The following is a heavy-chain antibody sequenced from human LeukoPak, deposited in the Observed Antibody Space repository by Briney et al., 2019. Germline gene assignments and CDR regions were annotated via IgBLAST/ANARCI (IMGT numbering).Heavy chain of an antibody. V-gene: IGHV1-69*13. CDR1: GYTFTSYG. CDR3: ARSPVFDFWSGYYYYYMDV. Sequence: GASVKVSCRASGYTFTSYGISWVRQAPGQGLEWMGGIIPIFGTANYAQKFQGRVTITADESTSTAYMELSSLRSEDTAVYYCARSPVFDFWSGYYYYYMDVWGKGTTVTVSS. CDR2: IIPIFGTA. D-gene: IGHD3-3*01. J-gene: IGHJ6*03.